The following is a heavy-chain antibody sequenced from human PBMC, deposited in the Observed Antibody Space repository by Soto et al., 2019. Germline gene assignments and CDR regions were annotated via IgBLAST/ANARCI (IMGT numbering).Heavy chain of an antibody. J-gene: IGHJ4*02. CDR2: IYYSGST. CDR3: ARHLGSYYSIDS. Sequence: KASETLSLTCTVSGGSISSGDCYWGWIRQPPGKGLEWLGSIYYSGSTYYNPSLKSRVTIPVDTSKNQFSLKLRSVTAADPAVYYCARHLGSYYSIDSWGQGTLVTVSS. D-gene: IGHD3-10*01. V-gene: IGHV4-39*01. CDR1: GGSISSGDCY.